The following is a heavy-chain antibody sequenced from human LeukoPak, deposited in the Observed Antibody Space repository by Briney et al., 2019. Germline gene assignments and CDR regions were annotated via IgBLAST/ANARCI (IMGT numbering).Heavy chain of an antibody. J-gene: IGHJ4*02. V-gene: IGHV4-39*07. CDR3: ARGYDSSGYILDY. CDR2: IYYSGST. Sequence: SRTLSLTRAVYGGSFSDYYWGWISQPPGKGLEWLGSIYYSGSTYYNPSLKSRVTISVDTSKNQFSLKLSSVTAADTAVYYCARGYDSSGYILDYWGQGTLVTVSS. CDR1: GGSFSDYY. D-gene: IGHD3-22*01.